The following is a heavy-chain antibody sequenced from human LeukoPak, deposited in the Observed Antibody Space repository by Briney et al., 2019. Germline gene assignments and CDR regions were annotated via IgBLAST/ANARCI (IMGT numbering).Heavy chain of an antibody. Sequence: SETLSLTCAVSGDSISSSTYYWGWIRQPPGKGLEWIGSIYYTGSTYYNPSLKSRVTISVDTSKNQFSLKLSSVTAADTAVYYCARLRRDILTGYYDYWGRGTLVTVSS. CDR3: ARLRRDILTGYYDY. V-gene: IGHV4-39*01. CDR2: IYYTGST. D-gene: IGHD3-9*01. CDR1: GDSISSSTYY. J-gene: IGHJ4*02.